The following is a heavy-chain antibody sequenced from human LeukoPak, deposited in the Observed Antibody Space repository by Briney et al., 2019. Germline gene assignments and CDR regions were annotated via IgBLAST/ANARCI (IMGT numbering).Heavy chain of an antibody. CDR3: AKGRRDGYNLPLFAF. J-gene: IGHJ4*01. CDR2: IIGNGFST. CDR1: IHLKLPG. D-gene: IGHD5-24*01. Sequence: GSLRLSLCTPGIHLKLPGLELVRQSPGKGLEWVATIIGNGFSTYYADSVSGRFTISRDNSQNTLFLQMNSLRAEDTAIYYCAKGRRDGYNLPLFAFWRHGALVTVSS. V-gene: IGHV3-23*01.